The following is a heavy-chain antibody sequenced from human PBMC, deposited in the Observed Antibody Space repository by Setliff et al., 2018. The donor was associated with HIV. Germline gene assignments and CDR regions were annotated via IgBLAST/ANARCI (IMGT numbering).Heavy chain of an antibody. CDR3: ARAEAAEDAFDI. Sequence: PGGSLRLSCAASGFTFSSYSMNWVRQAPGKGLEWVSYISSSSSTIYYADSVKGRFTISGDNAKNSLYLQMNSLRAEDTAVYYCARAEAAEDAFDIWGQGTMVTVSS. D-gene: IGHD6-13*01. J-gene: IGHJ3*02. V-gene: IGHV3-48*01. CDR1: GFTFSSYS. CDR2: ISSSSSTI.